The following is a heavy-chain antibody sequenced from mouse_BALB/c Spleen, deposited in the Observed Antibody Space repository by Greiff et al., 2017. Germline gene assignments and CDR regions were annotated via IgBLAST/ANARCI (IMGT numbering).Heavy chain of an antibody. D-gene: IGHD2-4*01. Sequence: QVQLKQSGAELAKPGASVKMSCKASGYTFTSYWMHWVKQRPGQGLEWIGYINPSTGYTEYNQKFKDKATLTADKSSSTAYMQLSSLTSEDSAVYYCARSRITTMRIDYWGQGTTLTVSS. CDR3: ARSRITTMRIDY. J-gene: IGHJ2*01. V-gene: IGHV1-7*01. CDR1: GYTFTSYW. CDR2: INPSTGYT.